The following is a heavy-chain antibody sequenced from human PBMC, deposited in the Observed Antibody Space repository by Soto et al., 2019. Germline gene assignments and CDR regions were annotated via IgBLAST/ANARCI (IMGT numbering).Heavy chain of an antibody. CDR2: VHHSWGS. CDR1: GGSISSYY. Sequence: ASETLSVTCTVSGGSISSYYWSWCRQSPGKRMEWIGYVHHSWGSSYNPSLQSRVAISLDTSKSQFSLKVTSVTATDTAVYYCARQGFGPLHGLVDVWGQGTTVTVSS. D-gene: IGHD3-10*01. V-gene: IGHV4-59*08. CDR3: ARQGFGPLHGLVDV. J-gene: IGHJ6*02.